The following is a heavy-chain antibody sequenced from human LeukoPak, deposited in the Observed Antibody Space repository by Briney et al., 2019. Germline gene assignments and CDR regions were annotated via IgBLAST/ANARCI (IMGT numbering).Heavy chain of an antibody. D-gene: IGHD3-10*02. Sequence: GGSLRLSCAASGFTFSSYEMNWVRQAPGKGLGWVSYISSSGSTIYYADSVKGRFTISRDNAKNSLYLQMNSLRAEDTAVYYCAELGIAMIGGVWGKGTTVTISS. V-gene: IGHV3-48*03. CDR1: GFTFSSYE. CDR2: ISSSGSTI. J-gene: IGHJ6*04. CDR3: AELGIAMIGGV.